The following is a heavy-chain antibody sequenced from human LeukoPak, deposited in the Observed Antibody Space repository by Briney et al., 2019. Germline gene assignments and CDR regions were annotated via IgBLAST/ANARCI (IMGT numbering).Heavy chain of an antibody. CDR2: ISSSSSYT. V-gene: IGHV3-11*06. D-gene: IGHD4-17*01. J-gene: IGHJ4*02. CDR3: ARAFYGDLDY. CDR1: GIPFSDYY. Sequence: GGSLRLSRVVSGIPFSDYYMNWIRQAPGKGLEWISYISSSSSYTDYADSVKGRFTISRDNAKNSLYLQMSSLRAEDTAVYYCARAFYGDLDYWGQGTLVTVSS.